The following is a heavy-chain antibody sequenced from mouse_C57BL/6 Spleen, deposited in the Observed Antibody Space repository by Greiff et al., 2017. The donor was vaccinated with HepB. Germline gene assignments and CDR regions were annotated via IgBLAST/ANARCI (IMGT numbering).Heavy chain of an antibody. V-gene: IGHV6-6*01. CDR3: TSRGSYYAMDY. CDR1: GFTFSDAW. CDR2: IRNKANNHAT. Sequence: EVKLIESGGGLVQPRGSMKLSCAASGFTFSDAWMDWVRQSPEKGLEWVAEIRNKANNHATYYAESVKGRFTISRDNSKSSVYLQMNSLRAEDTGVYYCTSRGSYYAMDYWGQGTSLTVSS. D-gene: IGHD3-3*01. J-gene: IGHJ4*01.